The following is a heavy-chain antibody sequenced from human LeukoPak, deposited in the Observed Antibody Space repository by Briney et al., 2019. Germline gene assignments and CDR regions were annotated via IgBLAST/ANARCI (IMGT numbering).Heavy chain of an antibody. J-gene: IGHJ4*02. V-gene: IGHV1-2*02. D-gene: IGHD3-3*01. CDR3: ARGITIFGVVTEYYFDY. Sequence: ASVKVSCKASGYTFTGYYMHWVRQAPGQGLEWMGWINPNSGGTNYAQKFQGRVTMTRDTSISTAYMELSRLRSDDTAVYYCARGITIFGVVTEYYFDYWGQGTLVTVSS. CDR2: INPNSGGT. CDR1: GYTFTGYY.